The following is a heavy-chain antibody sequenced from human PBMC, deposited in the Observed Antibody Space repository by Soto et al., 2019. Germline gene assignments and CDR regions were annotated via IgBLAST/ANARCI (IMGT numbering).Heavy chain of an antibody. CDR3: GRGRSGQIVVFY. CDR2: IGPESGAT. Sequence: ASVKVSCKASGYTFTGHYIHWVRQAPEQGPEWMGEIGPESGATRYAQKFQGRVTMTRDTSITTVYMELKNLSPDDTAVYYCGRGRSGQIVVFYWGQGTLVTVS. CDR1: GYTFTGHY. J-gene: IGHJ4*02. D-gene: IGHD1-26*01. V-gene: IGHV1-2*02.